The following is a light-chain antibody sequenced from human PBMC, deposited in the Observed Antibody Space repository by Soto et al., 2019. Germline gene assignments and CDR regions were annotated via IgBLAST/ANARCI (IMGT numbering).Light chain of an antibody. J-gene: IGKJ5*01. Sequence: IVITQSPLSLPVTPGEPASISCRSSQNLLHSDGFNFLDWYLQKPGQSPQLLIFLGSYRASGVPDRFSGSGSGTDFALRISRVEAEDVGVYYCMQGTHWPPITFGQGTRLEIK. CDR3: MQGTHWPPIT. CDR2: LGS. V-gene: IGKV2-28*01. CDR1: QNLLHSDGFNF.